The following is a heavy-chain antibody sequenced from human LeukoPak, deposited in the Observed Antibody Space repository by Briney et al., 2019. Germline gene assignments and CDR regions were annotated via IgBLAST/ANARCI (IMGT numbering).Heavy chain of an antibody. CDR2: ISPANSET. Sequence: GESLKISCKGSGYRFTSYWIAWVRPKPGKVLELMGIISPANSETLYSPSFQGQVTMSADSSTAYLQWSSLKASDTAIYYCARGGGNWLDPWGQGTLVTVSS. CDR3: ARGGGNWLDP. CDR1: GYRFTSYW. V-gene: IGHV5-51*01. J-gene: IGHJ5*02. D-gene: IGHD3-16*01.